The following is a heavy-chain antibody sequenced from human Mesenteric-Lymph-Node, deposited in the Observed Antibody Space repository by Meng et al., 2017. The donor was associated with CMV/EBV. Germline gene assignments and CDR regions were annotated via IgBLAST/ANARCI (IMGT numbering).Heavy chain of an antibody. CDR2: IDSSGSTT. CDR3: ARDLDTANMDV. CDR1: GIRFSTYK. D-gene: IGHD5-18*01. Sequence: GESLKISCAASGIRFSTYKMNWVRQAPGKGLEWISYIDSSGSTTYYADSVKGRFTISRDNSENTLYLQMNSLRVEDTAVYYCARDLDTANMDVWGQGTTVTVSS. V-gene: IGHV3-48*03. J-gene: IGHJ6*02.